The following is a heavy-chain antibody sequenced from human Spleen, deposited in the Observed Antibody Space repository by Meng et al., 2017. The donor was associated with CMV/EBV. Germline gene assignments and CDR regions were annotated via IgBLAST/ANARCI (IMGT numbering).Heavy chain of an antibody. D-gene: IGHD6-13*01. CDR1: GYTFSGYY. CDR3: ARDADWGRAAAATPLRY. Sequence: ASVKVSCKASGYTFSGYYLHWVRQAPGQGLEWMGWITAYNGNTNYAQKLQGRVTMTTDTSTSTAYMELRSLRSDDTAVYYCARDADWGRAAAATPLRYWGQGTLVTVSS. J-gene: IGHJ4*02. CDR2: ITAYNGNT. V-gene: IGHV1-18*04.